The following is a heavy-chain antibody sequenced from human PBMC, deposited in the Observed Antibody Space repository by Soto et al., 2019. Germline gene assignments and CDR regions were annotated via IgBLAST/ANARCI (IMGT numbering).Heavy chain of an antibody. Sequence: GESLKISCKGSGYSFTSYWIGWVRQMPGKGLEWMGIIYPGDSDTRYSPSFQGQVTISADKSISTAYLQWSSLKASDTAMYYCSKKERPVNRYYFYGKDVWGQGTTVTVSS. V-gene: IGHV5-51*01. CDR2: IYPGDSDT. D-gene: IGHD4-17*01. CDR1: GYSFTSYW. J-gene: IGHJ6*02. CDR3: SKKERPVNRYYFYGKDV.